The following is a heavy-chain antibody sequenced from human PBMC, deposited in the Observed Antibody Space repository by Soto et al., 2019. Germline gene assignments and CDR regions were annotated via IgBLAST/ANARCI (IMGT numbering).Heavy chain of an antibody. CDR1: GFTFSSYG. J-gene: IGHJ4*02. CDR3: ANNGPGLHSYGFEAFDY. CDR2: ISYDGSNK. V-gene: IGHV3-30*18. D-gene: IGHD5-18*01. Sequence: PGGSLRLSCAASGFTFSSYGMHWVRQAPGKGLEWVAVISYDGSNKYYADSVKGRFTISRDNSKNTLYLQMNSLRAEDTAVYYCANNGPGLHSYGFEAFDYWGQGTLVTVSS.